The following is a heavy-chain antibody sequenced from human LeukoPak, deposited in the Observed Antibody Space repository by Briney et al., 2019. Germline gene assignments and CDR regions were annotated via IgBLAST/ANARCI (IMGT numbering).Heavy chain of an antibody. CDR3: ASAGYDFWSGYGMDV. CDR1: GFTFSSYW. J-gene: IGHJ6*02. CDR2: IKQDGSKK. V-gene: IGHV3-7*01. D-gene: IGHD3-3*01. Sequence: GGSLRLSCAASGFTFSSYWMTWVRQAPGKGLEWLANIKQDGSKKYYVDSVKGRFTISRDNAKNSLYLQMNSLRAEDTAVYYCASAGYDFWSGYGMDVWGQGTTVTVSS.